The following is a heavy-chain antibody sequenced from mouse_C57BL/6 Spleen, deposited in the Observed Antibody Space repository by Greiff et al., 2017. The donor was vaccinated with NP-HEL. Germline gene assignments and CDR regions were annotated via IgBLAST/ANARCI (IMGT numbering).Heavy chain of an antibody. V-gene: IGHV1-39*01. CDR2: INPNYGTT. CDR3: ARKKLGRFYWYFDV. Sequence: VQLQQSGPELVKPGASVKISCKASGYSFTDYNMNWVKQSNGKSLEWIGAINPNYGTTSYNQKFKGKATLTVDQSSSTAYMQLNSLTSEDSAVYYCARKKLGRFYWYFDVWGTGTTVTVSS. CDR1: GYSFTDYN. D-gene: IGHD4-1*01. J-gene: IGHJ1*03.